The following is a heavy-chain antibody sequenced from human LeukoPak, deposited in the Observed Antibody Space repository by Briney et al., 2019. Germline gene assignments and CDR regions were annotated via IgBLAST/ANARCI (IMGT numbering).Heavy chain of an antibody. V-gene: IGHV4-34*01. Sequence: SETLSLTCAVYGGSFSGYYWSWIRQPPGKGLEWIGEINHSGSTNYNPSLKSRVTISVDTSKNQSSLKLSSVTAADTAVYYCNIAAAGRDLDYWGQGTLVTVSS. CDR2: INHSGST. D-gene: IGHD6-13*01. J-gene: IGHJ4*02. CDR3: NIAAAGRDLDY. CDR1: GGSFSGYY.